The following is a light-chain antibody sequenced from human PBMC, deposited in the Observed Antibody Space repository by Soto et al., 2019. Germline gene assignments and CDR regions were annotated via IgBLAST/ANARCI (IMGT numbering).Light chain of an antibody. CDR2: ATS. CDR3: QKYNSAPLT. CDR1: QGIAPY. V-gene: IGKV1-27*01. Sequence: DVQMTQSPSSLSAFVGDRVTITCRASQGIAPYLAWFQQKPGKVPKLLIYATSTLQSVVPSRFSGSGSGTDFTLHINILQPEDVGTYYCQKYNSAPLTFGGGTKVEIK. J-gene: IGKJ4*01.